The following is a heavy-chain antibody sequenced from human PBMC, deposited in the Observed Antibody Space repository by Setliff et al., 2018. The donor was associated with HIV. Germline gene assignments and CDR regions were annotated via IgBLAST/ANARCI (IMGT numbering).Heavy chain of an antibody. CDR3: AKGADPGSSGHYAPYYFDY. Sequence: PGGSLRLSCAASGFTFSSYAMSWVRQAPGKGLEWVSVISGSGGSTNYADSVKGRFTISRDNSKNTLYLQMNALRAEDTAVYYCAKGADPGSSGHYAPYYFDYWGQGTLVTVSS. D-gene: IGHD3-22*01. CDR1: GFTFSSYA. V-gene: IGHV3-23*01. CDR2: ISGSGGST. J-gene: IGHJ4*02.